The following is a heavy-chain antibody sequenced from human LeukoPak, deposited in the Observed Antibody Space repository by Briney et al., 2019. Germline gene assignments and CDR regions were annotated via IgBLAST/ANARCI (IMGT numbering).Heavy chain of an antibody. V-gene: IGHV1-2*02. J-gene: IGHJ6*03. CDR1: GYTFTGYY. CDR2: IKPNSGET. Sequence: ASVKVSCKASGYTFTGYYIHWVRQAPGQGLEWMGWIKPNSGETNYAQKFQGRVTMTRDTSISTVYMELSRLRLDDTAVYYCASGRTIFYYYMDVWGKGTTVTISS. D-gene: IGHD3-3*02. CDR3: ASGRTIFYYYMDV.